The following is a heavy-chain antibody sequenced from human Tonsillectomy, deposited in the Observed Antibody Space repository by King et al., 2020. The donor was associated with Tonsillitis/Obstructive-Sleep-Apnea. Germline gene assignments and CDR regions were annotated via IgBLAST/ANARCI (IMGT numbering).Heavy chain of an antibody. D-gene: IGHD6-6*01. Sequence: QLQESGPGLVKPSETLSLTCTVSGGSISSYYWSWIRQPPGKGLEWIGYIYYSGSTNYNPSLKSRVTISVDTSKNQFSLKLRSVTAADTAVYYCERSPPLRSSSSLPFWYFDLWGRGTLVTVSS. CDR2: IYYSGST. CDR1: GGSISSYY. V-gene: IGHV4-59*01. J-gene: IGHJ2*01. CDR3: ERSPPLRSSSSLPFWYFDL.